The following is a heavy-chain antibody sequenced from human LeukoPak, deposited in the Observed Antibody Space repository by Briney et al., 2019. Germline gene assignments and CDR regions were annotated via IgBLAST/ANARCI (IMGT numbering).Heavy chain of an antibody. J-gene: IGHJ4*02. D-gene: IGHD5-18*01. CDR2: ISWNSGSI. Sequence: GGSLRLSCAASGFTFDDYAMHWVRQAPGKGLEWVSGISWNSGSIGYADSVKGRFTISRDNAKNSLYLQMNSLRAEDTALYYCEKFTGYTAMADWGQGTLVTVSS. V-gene: IGHV3-9*01. CDR1: GFTFDDYA. CDR3: EKFTGYTAMAD.